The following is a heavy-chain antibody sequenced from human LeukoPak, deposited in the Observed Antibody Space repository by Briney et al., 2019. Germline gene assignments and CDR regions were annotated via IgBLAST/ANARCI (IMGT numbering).Heavy chain of an antibody. CDR1: GFTFTSYA. Sequence: PGGSLRLSCAASGFTFTSYAMNWVRQAPGKGLEWVSAISGSGGSTDYADSVKGRFTISRDNSKNTLYLQMNSLRAEDTAVYYCARQWLINGWGQGILVTVSS. V-gene: IGHV3-23*01. CDR3: ARQWLING. CDR2: ISGSGGST. J-gene: IGHJ4*02. D-gene: IGHD6-19*01.